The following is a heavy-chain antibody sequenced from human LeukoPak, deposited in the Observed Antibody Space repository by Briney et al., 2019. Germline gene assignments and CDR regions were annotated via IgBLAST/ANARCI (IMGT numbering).Heavy chain of an antibody. CDR3: AKDLNYYASGNLFDY. CDR2: IYDSGST. J-gene: IGHJ4*02. V-gene: IGHV4-59*12. Sequence: SETLSLTCSVSGGSISTYYWSWIRQPPGKGLEWIGYIYDSGSTYYNPSLKSRVTISVDTSKNQLSLKMRFVTAADTAVYYCAKDLNYYASGNLFDYWGQGTLVTVSS. CDR1: GGSISTYY. D-gene: IGHD3-10*01.